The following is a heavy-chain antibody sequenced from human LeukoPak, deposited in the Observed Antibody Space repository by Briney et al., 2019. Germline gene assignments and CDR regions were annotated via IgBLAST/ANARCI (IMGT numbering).Heavy chain of an antibody. CDR2: IRNSGGVT. CDR1: GFTFSSYS. D-gene: IGHD1-26*01. J-gene: IGHJ3*02. V-gene: IGHV3-23*01. CDR3: AKDFPGGSYEDDVFDI. Sequence: GGSLRLSCAASGFTFSSYSMTWVRQAPGKGGEWVSGIRNSGGVTVYADSVKGRFTISRDNYKNTLYLQMNRLRAEDTAVYYCAKDFPGGSYEDDVFDIWGQGTMVSVS.